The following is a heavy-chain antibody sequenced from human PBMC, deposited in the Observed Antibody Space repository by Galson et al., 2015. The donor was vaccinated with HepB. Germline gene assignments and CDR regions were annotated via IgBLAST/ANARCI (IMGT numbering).Heavy chain of an antibody. D-gene: IGHD3-10*01. CDR1: GFTFSSYS. V-gene: IGHV3-21*01. CDR2: ISSSSSYI. CDR3: ARDNRLVLWFGELSGEGFDI. Sequence: SLRLSCAASGFTFSSYSMNWVRQAPGKGLEWVSSISSSSSYIYYADSVKGRFTISRDNAKNSLYLQMNSLRAEDTAVYYCARDNRLVLWFGELSGEGFDIWGQGTMVTVSS. J-gene: IGHJ3*02.